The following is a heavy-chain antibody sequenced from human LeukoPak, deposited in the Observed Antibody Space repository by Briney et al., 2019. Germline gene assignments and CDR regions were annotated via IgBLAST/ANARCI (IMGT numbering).Heavy chain of an antibody. CDR1: GDSVSSNSAA. CDR2: TYYRSKWYN. D-gene: IGHD5-12*01. Sequence: SQTLSLTCAISGDSVSSNSAAWNWIRQSPSRGLEWLGRTYYRSKWYNDYAVSVKSRITINPDTSKNQFSLQLNSVTPEDTAVYYCARELGHSGYGPSPPGSDYWGQGTLVTVSS. V-gene: IGHV6-1*01. J-gene: IGHJ4*02. CDR3: ARELGHSGYGPSPPGSDY.